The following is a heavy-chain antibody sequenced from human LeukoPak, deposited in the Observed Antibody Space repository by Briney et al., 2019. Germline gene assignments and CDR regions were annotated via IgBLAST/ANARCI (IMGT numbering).Heavy chain of an antibody. CDR2: INHSGST. V-gene: IGHV4-34*01. J-gene: IGHJ4*02. CDR1: GGPFSGYY. CDR3: ARRGLDSSTNYFDY. Sequence: SETLSLTCAVYGGPFSGYYWSWIRQPPGKGLEWIGEINHSGSTNYNPSLKSRVTISVDTSKNQFSLKLSSVTAADTAVYYCARRGLDSSTNYFDYWGQGTLVTVSS. D-gene: IGHD2-2*01.